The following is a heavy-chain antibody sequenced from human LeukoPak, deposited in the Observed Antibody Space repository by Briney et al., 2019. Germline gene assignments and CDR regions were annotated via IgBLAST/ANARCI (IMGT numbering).Heavy chain of an antibody. V-gene: IGHV3-11*06. D-gene: IGHD6-19*01. CDR3: ARVMSVAGPGGWFDP. Sequence: PGGSLRLSCAASGFTFSDSYMSWIRQAPGKGLEWVSYISSSGSYTNYADSVKGRFTVSRDNAKNSLYLQVSSLRADDTAVYYCARVMSVAGPGGWFDPWGQGTLVTVSS. CDR2: ISSSGSYT. CDR1: GFTFSDSY. J-gene: IGHJ5*02.